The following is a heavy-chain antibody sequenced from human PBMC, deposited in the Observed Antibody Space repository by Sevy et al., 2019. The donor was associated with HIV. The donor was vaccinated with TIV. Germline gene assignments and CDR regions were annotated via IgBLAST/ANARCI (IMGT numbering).Heavy chain of an antibody. CDR1: GYTFTSYG. V-gene: IGHV1-18*01. CDR3: ARDLGEEWEQQLVKPHFGY. Sequence: ASVKVSCKASGYTFTSYGISWVRQAPGQGLEWMGWISAYNGNTNYAQNLQGRVTMTTDTSTSTAYMELRSLRSDDTAVYYCARDLGEEWEQQLVKPHFGYWGQGTLVTVSS. D-gene: IGHD6-13*01. CDR2: ISAYNGNT. J-gene: IGHJ4*02.